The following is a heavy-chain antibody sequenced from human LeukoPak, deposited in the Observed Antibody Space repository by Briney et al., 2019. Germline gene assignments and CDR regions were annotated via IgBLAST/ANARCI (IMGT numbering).Heavy chain of an antibody. CDR3: ARVFEGSGGARYYYYYMDV. V-gene: IGHV4-59*01. Sequence: SETLSLTCTVYGGSISSYYWSWIRQPPGKGLEWIGYIYYSGSTNYNPSLKSRVTISVDTSKDQFSLKLSSVTAADTAVYYCARVFEGSGGARYYYYYMDVWGKGTTVTVSS. D-gene: IGHD3-16*01. CDR1: GGSISSYY. CDR2: IYYSGST. J-gene: IGHJ6*03.